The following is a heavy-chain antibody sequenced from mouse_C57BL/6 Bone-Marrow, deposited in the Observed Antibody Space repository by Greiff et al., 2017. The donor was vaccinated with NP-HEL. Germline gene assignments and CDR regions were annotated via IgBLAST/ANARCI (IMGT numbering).Heavy chain of an antibody. CDR3: ARDWIYYGNYRWYFDV. CDR2: ISDGGSYT. J-gene: IGHJ1*03. D-gene: IGHD2-1*01. V-gene: IGHV5-4*01. CDR1: GFTFSSYA. Sequence: EVQVVESGGGLVKPGGSLKLSCAASGFTFSSYAMSWVRQTPEKRLEWVATISDGGSYTYYPDNVKGRFTISRDNAKNNLYLQMSHLKSEDTAMYYCARDWIYYGNYRWYFDVWGTGTTVTVSS.